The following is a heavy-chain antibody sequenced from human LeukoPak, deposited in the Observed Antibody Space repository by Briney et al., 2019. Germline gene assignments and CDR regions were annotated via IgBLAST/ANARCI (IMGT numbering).Heavy chain of an antibody. D-gene: IGHD5-12*01. J-gene: IGHJ4*02. CDR3: ARELAGYGTLDY. V-gene: IGHV4-61*02. CDR1: GGSISSGSYF. CDR2: IYTNGGP. Sequence: ASETLSLTCTVSGGSISSGSYFWSWIRQPAGKGLEWIGRIYTNGGPSYNPSLKSRITISPDTSKNQFSLKLSSVTAADTAVYYCARELAGYGTLDYWGQGILVTVSS.